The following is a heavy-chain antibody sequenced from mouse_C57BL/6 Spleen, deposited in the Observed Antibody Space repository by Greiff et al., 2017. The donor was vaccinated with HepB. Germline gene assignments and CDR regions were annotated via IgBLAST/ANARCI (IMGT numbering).Heavy chain of an antibody. CDR1: GYTFTSYW. CDR2: IDPSDSDT. J-gene: IGHJ3*01. D-gene: IGHD1-1*01. CDR3: ARSEDYGSSFRFAY. Sequence: QVQLQQPGAELVMPGASVKLSCKASGYTFTSYWMHWVKQRPGQGLEWIGEIDPSDSDTNYNQKFKGKSTLTVDKSSSTAYMQLSSLTSEDSAVYYCARSEDYGSSFRFAYWGQGTLVTVSA. V-gene: IGHV1-69*01.